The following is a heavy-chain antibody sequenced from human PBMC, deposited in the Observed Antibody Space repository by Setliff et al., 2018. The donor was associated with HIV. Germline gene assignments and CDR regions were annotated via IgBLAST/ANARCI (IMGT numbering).Heavy chain of an antibody. CDR1: GGSFSNYY. J-gene: IGHJ4*02. CDR3: ARRIYGNNPYFDY. CDR2: IDHSGST. V-gene: IGHV4-34*01. Sequence: SETLSLTCAVYGGSFSNYYWTWIRQTPGEGLEWIGEIDHSGSTKYNPSLKSRVTISVDTSQNQFSLKLSSVTAADTAIYYCARRIYGNNPYFDYWSQGTLVTVSS. D-gene: IGHD4-17*01.